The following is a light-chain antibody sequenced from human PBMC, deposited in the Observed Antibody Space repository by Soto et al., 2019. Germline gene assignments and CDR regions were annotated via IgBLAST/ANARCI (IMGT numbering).Light chain of an antibody. Sequence: DIVMTQSPDSLAVSLGERATINCKSSQSVLYSSNNKNYLAWYQQKPRQPPKLLIYWASTRESGVPDRFSGSGSGTDVTLPISSLQAEDVAVYYCQQYLNTPYTFGQGTKLEIK. J-gene: IGKJ2*01. V-gene: IGKV4-1*01. CDR1: QSVLYSSNNKNY. CDR3: QQYLNTPYT. CDR2: WAS.